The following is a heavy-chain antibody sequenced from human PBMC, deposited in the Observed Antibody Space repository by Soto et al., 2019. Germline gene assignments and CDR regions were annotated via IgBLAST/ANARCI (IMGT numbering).Heavy chain of an antibody. V-gene: IGHV3-23*01. J-gene: IGHJ4*02. CDR2: ISGSGGST. CDR3: AKDQSDWNDHGLSNY. CDR1: GFTFSSYA. D-gene: IGHD1-1*01. Sequence: GGSLRLSCAASGFTFSSYAMSWVRQAPGKGLEWVSAISGSGGSTYYADSVKGRFTTSRDNSKNTLYLQMNSLRAEDTAVYYCAKDQSDWNDHGLSNYWGQGTLVTVSS.